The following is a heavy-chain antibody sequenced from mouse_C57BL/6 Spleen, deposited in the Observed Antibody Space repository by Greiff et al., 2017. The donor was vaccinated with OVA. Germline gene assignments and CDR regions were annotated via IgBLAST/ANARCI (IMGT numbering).Heavy chain of an antibody. Sequence: VQLQQSGAELVRPGPSVKMSCKASGYTFTNYWIGWAKQRPGHGLEWIGDIYPGGGYTNYNEKFKGKATLTADKSSSTAYMQFSSLTSEDSAIYYCARSGSGTSFDYWGQGTTLTVSS. CDR3: ARSGSGTSFDY. V-gene: IGHV1-63*01. D-gene: IGHD4-1*01. CDR2: IYPGGGYT. CDR1: GYTFTNYW. J-gene: IGHJ2*01.